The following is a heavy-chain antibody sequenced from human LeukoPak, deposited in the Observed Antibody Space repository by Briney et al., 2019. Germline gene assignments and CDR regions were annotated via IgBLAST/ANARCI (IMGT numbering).Heavy chain of an antibody. V-gene: IGHV4-59*01. CDR1: GGSISSYY. D-gene: IGHD2-21*01. J-gene: IGHJ3*02. Sequence: SGTLSLTCTVSGGSISSYYWSWIRQPPGKGLEWIGYIYYSGSTNYNPSLKSRVTISVDTSKNQFSLKLSSVTAADTAVYYCALLWCPPCAFDIWGQGTMVTVSS. CDR2: IYYSGST. CDR3: ALLWCPPCAFDI.